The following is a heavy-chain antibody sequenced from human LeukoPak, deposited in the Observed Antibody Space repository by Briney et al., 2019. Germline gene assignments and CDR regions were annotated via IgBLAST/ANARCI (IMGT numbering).Heavy chain of an antibody. CDR2: ISWDGGST. CDR3: ASVSGSYSAGYFQH. J-gene: IGHJ1*01. V-gene: IGHV3-43*01. Sequence: GGSLRLSCAASGFTFDDYTMHWVRQAPGKGLEWVSLISWDGGSTYYADSVKGRFTISRDNSKNSLYLQMNSLRTEDTALYYCASVSGSYSAGYFQHWGQGTLVTVSS. CDR1: GFTFDDYT. D-gene: IGHD1-26*01.